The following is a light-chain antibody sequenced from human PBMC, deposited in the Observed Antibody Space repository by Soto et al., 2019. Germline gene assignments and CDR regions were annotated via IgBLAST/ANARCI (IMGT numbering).Light chain of an antibody. CDR1: QSVGHW. CDR3: QHSTTYPYT. J-gene: IGKJ2*01. CDR2: KAS. Sequence: DIQMTQSPSTLSASVRDRVTITCRASQSVGHWLAWYQQKPGKAPKLLIYKASTLESGVPSRFSGSGFGTEFTLTISSLQPDDFATYYCQHSTTYPYTFGQGSKLEIK. V-gene: IGKV1-5*03.